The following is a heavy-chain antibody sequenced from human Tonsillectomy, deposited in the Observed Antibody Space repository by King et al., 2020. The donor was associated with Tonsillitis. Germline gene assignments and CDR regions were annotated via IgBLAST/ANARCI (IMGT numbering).Heavy chain of an antibody. D-gene: IGHD6-19*01. J-gene: IGHJ6*02. V-gene: IGHV3-30*14. Sequence: VQLVESGGGVVQPGGSLRLSCAASGFTFGNYAMHWVRQAPGKGLEWVALISYNGNKKYYADSVEGRFFISRDTSANTVSLLMNSLRDEHTALYYCARASSSKAGEGHSYAMDVWGQGTSVTVS. CDR3: ARASSSKAGEGHSYAMDV. CDR1: GFTFGNYA. CDR2: ISYNGNKK.